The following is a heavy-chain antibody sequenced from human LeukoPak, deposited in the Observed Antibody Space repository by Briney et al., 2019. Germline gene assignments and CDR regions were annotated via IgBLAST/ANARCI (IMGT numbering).Heavy chain of an antibody. V-gene: IGHV3-7*01. J-gene: IGHJ4*02. Sequence: GGSLRLSCAASGFTFSDSWMSWVRQAPGKGLEWVANMSQDGSEKDYVDSVKGRFTISRDNARNSLYLQMGSLRAEDTAVYYCATYTHWVAGDVWGQGTLVTVSS. CDR3: ATYTHWVAGDV. D-gene: IGHD3-16*01. CDR1: GFTFSDSW. CDR2: MSQDGSEK.